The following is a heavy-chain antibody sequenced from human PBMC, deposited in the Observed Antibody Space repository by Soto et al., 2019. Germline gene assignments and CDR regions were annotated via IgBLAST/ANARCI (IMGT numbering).Heavy chain of an antibody. V-gene: IGHV3-66*03. CDR2: ILGRGTT. Sequence: GGSLRLSCAASGFTFSYYAMMWVRQAPGKGLEWVAGILGRGTTYHADSVKGRFTISRDNSKNTLYLQMNSLRAEDTAVYYCARDGITGTTWVFFNWFDPWGQGTLVTVSS. D-gene: IGHD1-7*01. CDR3: ARDGITGTTWVFFNWFDP. CDR1: GFTFSYYA. J-gene: IGHJ5*02.